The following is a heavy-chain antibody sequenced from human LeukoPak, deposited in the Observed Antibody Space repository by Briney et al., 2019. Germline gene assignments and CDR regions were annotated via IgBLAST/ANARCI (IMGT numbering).Heavy chain of an antibody. CDR3: AKVTMGDVWFDP. CDR2: MHYDGRNI. V-gene: IGHV3-30*02. Sequence: PGGSLRLSCAASGFTLSTYSLNWVRQAPGKGLEWVAFMHYDGRNILYADSVKGRFSISTDNSKNMVYLQMSSLRAEDTAVYYCAKVTMGDVWFDPWGQRTLVTVSS. CDR1: GFTLSTYS. J-gene: IGHJ5*02. D-gene: IGHD3-16*01.